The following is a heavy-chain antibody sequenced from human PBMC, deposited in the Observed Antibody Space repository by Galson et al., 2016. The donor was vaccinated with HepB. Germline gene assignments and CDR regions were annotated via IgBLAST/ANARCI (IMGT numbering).Heavy chain of an antibody. CDR3: ARQGNIWGTHNNGALGC. J-gene: IGHJ4*02. D-gene: IGHD3-16*01. Sequence: SETLSLTCTVSGGSISSSTYYWGWIRQPPGKGLEWIGSIYYSGTTYYNPSLKSRVTISVDTSKNQFSLKLNSVTAADTAVYYCARQGNIWGTHNNGALGCWGQGTLVTVPS. CDR2: IYYSGTT. CDR1: GGSISSSTYY. V-gene: IGHV4-39*01.